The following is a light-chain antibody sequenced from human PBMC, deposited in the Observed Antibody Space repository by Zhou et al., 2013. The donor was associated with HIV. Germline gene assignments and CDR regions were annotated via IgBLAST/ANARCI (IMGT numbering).Light chain of an antibody. J-gene: IGKJ4*01. Sequence: EIVLTQSPGTLSLSPGERVTLSCRASQSVSSSDLAWYQQKPGQAPRLLIYGASSRATGIPDRFSGSGSGTDFTLTISRLEPEDFAVYYCQQYGSSPLTFGGGTEVEIK. CDR3: QQYGSSPLT. CDR2: GAS. V-gene: IGKV3-20*01. CDR1: QSVSSSD.